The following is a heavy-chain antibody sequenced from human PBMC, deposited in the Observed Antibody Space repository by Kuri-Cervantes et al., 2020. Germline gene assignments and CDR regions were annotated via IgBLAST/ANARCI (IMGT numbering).Heavy chain of an antibody. J-gene: IGHJ4*02. V-gene: IGHV4-30-4*08. D-gene: IGHD1-26*01. CDR2: ISYSGST. CDR3: ARSDPLGAAGR. CDR1: GGSISSGDYY. Sequence: SETLSLTCTVSGGSISSGDYYWSWIRQPPGKGLEWIGYISYSGSTYYNPSLKSRVTISLDTSKNQFSLKLSSVTAADTAVYYCARSDPLGAAGRWGQGTLVTVSS.